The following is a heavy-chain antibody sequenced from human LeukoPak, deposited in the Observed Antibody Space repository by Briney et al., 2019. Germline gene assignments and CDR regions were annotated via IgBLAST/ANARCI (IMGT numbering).Heavy chain of an antibody. Sequence: GGSLRLSCAASGFTFDDYAMHWVRQAPGKGLEWVSLISGDGGSTYYADSVKGRFTISRDNSKNSLYLQMNSLRTEDTALYYCAEDFYQLLFFFDYWGQGTLVTVSS. CDR2: ISGDGGST. CDR1: GFTFDDYA. D-gene: IGHD2-2*01. CDR3: AEDFYQLLFFFDY. V-gene: IGHV3-43*02. J-gene: IGHJ4*02.